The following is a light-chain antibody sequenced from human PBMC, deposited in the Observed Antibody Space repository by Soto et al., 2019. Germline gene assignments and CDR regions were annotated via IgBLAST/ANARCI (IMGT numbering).Light chain of an antibody. Sequence: QSVLTQSPSASASLGAPVKLTCTLSSGHSNYAIAWHQQQPEKGPRFLMKLNSDGSHSKGDGIPDRFSGSSSGAERYLTISTLQSEDEADYYCQTWVTGIHIFGGGTKLTVL. CDR1: SGHSNYA. CDR3: QTWVTGIHI. J-gene: IGLJ2*01. CDR2: LNSDGSH. V-gene: IGLV4-69*01.